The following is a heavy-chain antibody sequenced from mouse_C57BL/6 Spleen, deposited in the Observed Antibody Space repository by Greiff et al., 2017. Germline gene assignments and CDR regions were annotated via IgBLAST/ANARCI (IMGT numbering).Heavy chain of an antibody. V-gene: IGHV1-4*01. Sequence: QVQLKESGAELARPGASVKMSCKASGYTFTSYTMHWVKQRPGQGLEWIGYINPSSGYTKYNQKFKDKATLTADKSSSTAYMQLSSLTSEDSAVYYCAPSIRGYFDVWGTGTTVTVSS. CDR3: APSIRGYFDV. J-gene: IGHJ1*03. CDR1: GYTFTSYT. D-gene: IGHD1-2*01. CDR2: INPSSGYT.